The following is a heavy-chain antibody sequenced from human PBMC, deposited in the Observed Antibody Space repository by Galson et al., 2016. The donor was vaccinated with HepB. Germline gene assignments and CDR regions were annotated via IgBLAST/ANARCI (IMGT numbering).Heavy chain of an antibody. V-gene: IGHV3-23*01. CDR3: AKVMSPVGEPEHPLDY. Sequence: SLRLSCAASGFTFSSYAMSWVRQAPGKGLEWVSVISGSAGSTYYADSVKGRFTISRDNSKNTLYLQMSSLRAEDTAVYYCAKVMSPVGEPEHPLDYWGQGTLVTVSS. CDR1: GFTFSSYA. D-gene: IGHD3-10*01. J-gene: IGHJ4*02. CDR2: ISGSAGST.